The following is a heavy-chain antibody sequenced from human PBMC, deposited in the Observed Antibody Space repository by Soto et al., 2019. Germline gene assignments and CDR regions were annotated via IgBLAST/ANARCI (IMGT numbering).Heavy chain of an antibody. J-gene: IGHJ6*02. D-gene: IGHD6-19*01. CDR3: ARHKPNSSGWYYYGMDV. V-gene: IGHV4-39*01. Sequence: SETLSLTCTVSGGSISSSSYYWGWIRQPPGKGLEWIGSIYSSGSTYYNPSLKSRVTISVDTSKNQFSLRLSSVTAADTAVYYCARHKPNSSGWYYYGMDVWGQGTTVTVSS. CDR1: GGSISSSSYY. CDR2: IYSSGST.